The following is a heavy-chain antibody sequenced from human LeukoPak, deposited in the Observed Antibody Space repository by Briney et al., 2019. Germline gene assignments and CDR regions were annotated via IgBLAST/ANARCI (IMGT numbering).Heavy chain of an antibody. D-gene: IGHD6-13*01. Sequence: PSETLSLTCTVSGGSISSYYWNWIRQPPGKGLEWIGYIYYSGSTNYNPSLKSRVTISLDTSKNQFSLNLSSVTAADTAVYYCARAVSSFSIEGWTGAYHYIDVWAKGTTVTVSS. CDR3: ARAVSSFSIEGWTGAYHYIDV. CDR2: IYYSGST. V-gene: IGHV4-59*01. J-gene: IGHJ6*03. CDR1: GGSISSYY.